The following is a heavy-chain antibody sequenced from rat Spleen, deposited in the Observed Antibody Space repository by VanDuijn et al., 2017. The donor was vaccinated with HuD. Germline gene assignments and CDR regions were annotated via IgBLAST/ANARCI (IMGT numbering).Heavy chain of an antibody. V-gene: IGHV5-7*01. CDR2: ISYDNYST. J-gene: IGHJ2*01. CDR3: ARQGTRWYSAPPGY. D-gene: IGHD1-11*01. CDR1: GFTFSDYN. Sequence: EVQLVESGGGLVQPGRSLKLSCAASGFTFSDYNMAWVRQAPTKGLEWVATISYDNYSTYYRDSVKGRFTISRDNAKSTLYLQMDSLRSEDTATYYCARQGTRWYSAPPGYWGQGVMVTVSS.